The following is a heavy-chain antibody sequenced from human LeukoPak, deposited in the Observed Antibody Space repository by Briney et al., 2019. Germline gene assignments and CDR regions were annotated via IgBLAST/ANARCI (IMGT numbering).Heavy chain of an antibody. CDR2: IYPGDSDT. CDR3: ARVSTLDY. D-gene: IGHD1-1*01. CDR1: GYNFPSYW. Sequence: GESLKISCKGSGYNFPSYWIGWVRQLPGKGLEWVGIIYPGDSDTRYSPSFQGQVTISVDRSITTAYLQWSSLRASDTAIYYCARVSTLDYWGQGTLVTVSS. J-gene: IGHJ4*02. V-gene: IGHV5-51*01.